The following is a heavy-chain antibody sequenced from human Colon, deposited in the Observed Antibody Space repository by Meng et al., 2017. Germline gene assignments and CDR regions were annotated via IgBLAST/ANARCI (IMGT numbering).Heavy chain of an antibody. Sequence: GESLKISCVASGFIFGDYEMNWVRQAPGKGLEWVSYISIGGGTIYYADSVKGRFTISRDNGRNSLYLQMNSLRAEDTAIYYCARDRGASYCGGDHLDYWGQGSLVTVSS. CDR2: ISIGGGTI. J-gene: IGHJ4*02. CDR1: GFIFGDYE. V-gene: IGHV3-48*03. CDR3: ARDRGASYCGGDHLDY. D-gene: IGHD2-21*02.